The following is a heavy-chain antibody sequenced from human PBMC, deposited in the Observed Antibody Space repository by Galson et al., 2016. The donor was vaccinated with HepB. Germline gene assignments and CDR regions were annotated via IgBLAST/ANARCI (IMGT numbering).Heavy chain of an antibody. D-gene: IGHD2-2*01. V-gene: IGHV3-23*01. Sequence: SLRLSCAASGLTFRNYGMTWVRQAPGKGLEVVSSISRSGDRTDYADSVKGRFTISRDNSKNTLSLQMNSLTADDTAIYYCVQGSTAPAVWGKGTTVTVSS. CDR3: VQGSTAPAV. CDR2: ISRSGDRT. J-gene: IGHJ6*04. CDR1: GLTFRNYG.